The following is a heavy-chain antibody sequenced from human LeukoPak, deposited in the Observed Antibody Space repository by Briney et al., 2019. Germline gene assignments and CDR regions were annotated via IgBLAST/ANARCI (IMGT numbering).Heavy chain of an antibody. V-gene: IGHV3-21*01. CDR1: GFTFSDYY. CDR2: ISSSSSYI. Sequence: KSGGSLRLSCAASGFTFSDYYMTWVRQAPGKGLEWVSSISSSSSYIYYADSVKGRFTISRDNAKNSLYLQMNSLRAEDTAVYYCARGVPPGMDVWGQGTTVTVSS. CDR3: ARGVPPGMDV. J-gene: IGHJ6*02.